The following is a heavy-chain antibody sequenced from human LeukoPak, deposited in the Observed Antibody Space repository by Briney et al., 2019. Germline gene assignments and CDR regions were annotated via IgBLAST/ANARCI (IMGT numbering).Heavy chain of an antibody. V-gene: IGHV4-59*08. D-gene: IGHD6-13*01. CDR1: GGSISSYY. CDR2: IYYSGST. CDR3: ARQDSSSWDWYFDY. J-gene: IGHJ4*02. Sequence: SETLSLTCTVSGGSISSYYWSWIRQPPGKGLEWIGYIYYSGSTNYNPSLKSRVTISVDTSKNQFSLKLSSVTAADTAVYYCARQDSSSWDWYFDYWGQGTLVTVSS.